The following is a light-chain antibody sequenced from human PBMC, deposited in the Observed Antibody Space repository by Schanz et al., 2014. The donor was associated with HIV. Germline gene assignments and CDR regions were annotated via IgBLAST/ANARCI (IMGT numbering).Light chain of an antibody. CDR2: GAS. CDR3: QQRYSGWT. V-gene: IGKV3D-20*02. CDR1: QSVSSSY. J-gene: IGKJ1*01. Sequence: IVLTQSPGTLSLSPGERATLSCRTSQSVSSSYLDWYQQKPGQAPRLLIYGASSRATGIPDRFSGSGSGTDFTLTISSLEPEDVAVYYCQQRYSGWTFGQGTKVEIK.